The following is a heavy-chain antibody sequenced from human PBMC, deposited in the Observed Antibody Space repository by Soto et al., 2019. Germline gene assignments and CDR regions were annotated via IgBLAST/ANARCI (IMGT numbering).Heavy chain of an antibody. CDR2: IHYSRGP. J-gene: IGHJ6*02. V-gene: IGHV4-34*07. D-gene: IGHD3-10*01. CDR3: VRQGFGALHGLLDV. CDR1: GGVFRGYY. Sequence: SEDPCPTCAGYGGVFRGYYLGGGRQPPGKGLEWIWGIHYSRGPHYNPSLKSRAAISLDTSKSQFPLKLTSVTATDTAVYYCVRQGFGALHGLLDVRAQVTTVIVSS.